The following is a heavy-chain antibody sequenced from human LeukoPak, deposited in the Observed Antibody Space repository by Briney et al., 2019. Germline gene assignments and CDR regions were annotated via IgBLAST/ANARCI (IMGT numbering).Heavy chain of an antibody. CDR1: GYTFTSYY. D-gene: IGHD3-3*01. J-gene: IGHJ3*02. Sequence: GASVKVSCKASGYTFTSYYMHWVRQAPGQGLEWMGWISAYNGNTNYAQKLQGRVTMTTDTSTSTAYMELRSLRSDDTAVYYCARAQEYYDFWSGYRPTAFDIWGQGTMVTVSS. CDR3: ARAQEYYDFWSGYRPTAFDI. CDR2: ISAYNGNT. V-gene: IGHV1-18*04.